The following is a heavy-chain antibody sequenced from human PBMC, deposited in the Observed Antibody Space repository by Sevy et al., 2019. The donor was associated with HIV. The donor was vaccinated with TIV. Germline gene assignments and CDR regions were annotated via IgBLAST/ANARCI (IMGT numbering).Heavy chain of an antibody. CDR3: VPSGGGHAGY. Sequence: GGSLRLSCAASGFTLGSRWMSWVRQAPGKGLEWVANIKQDGSEKYYVDAVKDRFTISRENAKNSLYLQMNSLRAKDTAVYYCVPSGGGHAGYWGQGTLVTVSS. V-gene: IGHV3-7*01. D-gene: IGHD2-15*01. J-gene: IGHJ4*02. CDR1: GFTLGSRW. CDR2: IKQDGSEK.